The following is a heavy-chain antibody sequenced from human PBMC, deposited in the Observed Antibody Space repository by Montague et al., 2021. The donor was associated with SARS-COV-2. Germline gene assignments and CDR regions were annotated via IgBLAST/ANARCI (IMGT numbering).Heavy chain of an antibody. Sequence: SETLSLTCTVSGGSVSSSSYYWGWIRQPPGKGLEWTGSIYYTGSTYYNPSLKNRVTISVDTSKNQFSLKLSSVTAADTAVYYCARHITGSGNAFDIWGQGTMVTVSS. CDR3: ARHITGSGNAFDI. CDR1: GGSVSSSSYY. J-gene: IGHJ3*02. V-gene: IGHV4-39*01. CDR2: IYYTGST. D-gene: IGHD3-10*01.